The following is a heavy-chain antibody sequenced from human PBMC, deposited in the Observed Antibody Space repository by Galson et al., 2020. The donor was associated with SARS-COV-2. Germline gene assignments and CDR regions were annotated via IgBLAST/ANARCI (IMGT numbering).Heavy chain of an antibody. CDR2: IKQDGSEK. CDR1: ALTFSNYW. Sequence: GGSLRLSCATSALTFSNYWMSWVRQAPGKGLEWVANIKQDGSEKYYVDFVKGRFTISRDNAESSLYLQMDSLRAEDTAIYYCARITRDWAFDHWGQGTLVTVSS. CDR3: ARITRDWAFDH. J-gene: IGHJ4*02. D-gene: IGHD3-9*01. V-gene: IGHV3-7*01.